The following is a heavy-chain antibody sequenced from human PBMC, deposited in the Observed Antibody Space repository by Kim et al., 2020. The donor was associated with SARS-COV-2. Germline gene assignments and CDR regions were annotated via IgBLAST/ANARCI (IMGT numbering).Heavy chain of an antibody. D-gene: IGHD6-13*01. CDR3: ARGSAAVYYYYGMDV. CDR2: ISYDGSNK. CDR1: GFTFSSYG. Sequence: GGSLRLSCAASGFTFSSYGMHWVRQAPGKGLEWVAVISYDGSNKYYADSVKGRFTISRDNSKNTLYLQMNSLRAEDTAVYYCARGSAAVYYYYGMDVWGQGTTVTVSS. J-gene: IGHJ6*02. V-gene: IGHV3-33*05.